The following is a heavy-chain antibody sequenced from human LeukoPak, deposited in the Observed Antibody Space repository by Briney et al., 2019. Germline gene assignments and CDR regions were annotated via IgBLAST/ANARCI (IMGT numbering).Heavy chain of an antibody. CDR1: GFTFSSYA. J-gene: IGHJ4*02. CDR2: ISGSGGST. Sequence: SGGSLRLSCAASGFTFSSYAMSWVRQAPGKGLEWVSAISGSGGSTYYADSVKGRVTISRDNSKSTLFLQVNSLRAEDTAVYYCATQYFDFWGQGTLVTVSS. CDR3: ATQYFDF. V-gene: IGHV3-23*01.